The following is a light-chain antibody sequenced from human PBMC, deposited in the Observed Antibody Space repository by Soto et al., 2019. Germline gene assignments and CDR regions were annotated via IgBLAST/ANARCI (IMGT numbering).Light chain of an antibody. CDR1: QSISSC. Sequence: DIQMTQSPSTLSASVRDTVTISSRAIQSISSCLAWYQQKPGKAPKLHIYKASSLESGVPSRFSGSGSGTEFTLTISSLQPDDFATYYCQKYNSLYTFGQGTKLEIK. J-gene: IGKJ2*01. V-gene: IGKV1-5*03. CDR3: QKYNSLYT. CDR2: KAS.